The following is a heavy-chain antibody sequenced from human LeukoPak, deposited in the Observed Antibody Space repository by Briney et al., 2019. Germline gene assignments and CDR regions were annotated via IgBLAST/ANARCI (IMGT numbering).Heavy chain of an antibody. CDR2: INHSGST. D-gene: IGHD2-21*02. Sequence: PSETLSLTCAVSGGSISSGGYYWSWIRQPPGKGLEWIGEINHSGSTNYNPSLKSRVTISVDTSKNQFSLKLSSVTAADTAVYYCARANLSPIVVVTDYFYYFDYWGQGTLVTVSS. CDR1: GGSISSGGYY. V-gene: IGHV4-34*01. J-gene: IGHJ4*02. CDR3: ARANLSPIVVVTDYFYYFDY.